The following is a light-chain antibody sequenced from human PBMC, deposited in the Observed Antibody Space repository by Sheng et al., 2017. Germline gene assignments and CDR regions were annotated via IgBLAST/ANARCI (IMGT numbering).Light chain of an antibody. CDR3: QTWGTGLNWV. CDR1: SGRSSYA. J-gene: IGLJ3*02. V-gene: IGLV4-69*01. CDR2: LNSDGSH. Sequence: QLVLTQSPSASASLGAPVKLTCTLSSGRSSYAIAWHQQHPEKGPRFLMKLNSDGSHTKGDGIPDRFSGSSSGAERNLTISSLQSEDEADYYCQTWGTGLNWVFGGGTKLTVL.